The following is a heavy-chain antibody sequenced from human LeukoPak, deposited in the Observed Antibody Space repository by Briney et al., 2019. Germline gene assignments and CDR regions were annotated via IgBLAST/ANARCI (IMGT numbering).Heavy chain of an antibody. J-gene: IGHJ6*02. CDR1: GYTFTSYY. V-gene: IGHV1-69*02. D-gene: IGHD3-10*01. CDR3: ASRGSRRDQGRYYYYSMDV. Sequence: SVKVSCKASGYTFTSYYMHWVRQAPGQGLEWMGRIIPILGIANYAQKFQGRVTITADKSTSTAYMELSSLRSEDTAVYYCASRGSRRDQGRYYYYSMDVWGQGTTVTVSS. CDR2: IIPILGIA.